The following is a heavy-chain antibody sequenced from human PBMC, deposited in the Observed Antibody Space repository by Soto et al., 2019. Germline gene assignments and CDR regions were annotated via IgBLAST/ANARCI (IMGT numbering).Heavy chain of an antibody. V-gene: IGHV3-49*03. D-gene: IGHD4-4*01. CDR2: IRSKAYGGTT. Sequence: GGSLRLSCTASGFTFGDYAMSWFRQAPGKGLEWVGFIRSKAYGGTTEYAASVKGRFTISRDDSKSIAYLQMNSLKTEDTAVYYCSLRKFTVTTGEGLLDYWGQGTLVTVSS. CDR3: SLRKFTVTTGEGLLDY. J-gene: IGHJ4*02. CDR1: GFTFGDYA.